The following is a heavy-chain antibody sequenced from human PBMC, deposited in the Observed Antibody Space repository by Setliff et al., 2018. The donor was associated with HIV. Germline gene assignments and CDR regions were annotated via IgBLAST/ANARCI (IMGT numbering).Heavy chain of an antibody. Sequence: GGSLRLSCAASGFTFDDYAMHWVRQAPGKGLEWVSGISWNSGSIGYADSVKGRFTISRDNAKNSLYLQMNSLRAEDTALYYCAKDSGYSYGYSFDYWGQGTLVTVSS. CDR1: GFTFDDYA. D-gene: IGHD5-18*01. J-gene: IGHJ4*02. CDR2: ISWNSGSI. CDR3: AKDSGYSYGYSFDY. V-gene: IGHV3-9*01.